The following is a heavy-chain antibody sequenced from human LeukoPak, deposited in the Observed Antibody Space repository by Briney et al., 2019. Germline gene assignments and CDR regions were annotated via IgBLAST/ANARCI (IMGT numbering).Heavy chain of an antibody. CDR1: GFSLSTKG. V-gene: IGHV3-33*01. Sequence: PGGSLRLSCAASGFSLSTKGMHWVRQAPGKGLEWVAVTWYDGKKNDYGDSVKGRFTISRDNSKNSLYLEMNSLRAEDTAVYYCARTGITRNWYFDLWGRGTLVTVSS. D-gene: IGHD3-16*01. CDR3: ARTGITRNWYFDL. CDR2: TWYDGKKN. J-gene: IGHJ2*01.